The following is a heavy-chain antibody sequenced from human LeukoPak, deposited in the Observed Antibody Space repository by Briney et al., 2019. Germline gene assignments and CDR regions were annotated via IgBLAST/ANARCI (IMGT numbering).Heavy chain of an antibody. Sequence: PGGSLRLSCAAPGFTFSSYGMHWVRQAPGKGLEWVAVISYDGSNKYYADSVKGRFTISRDNSKNTLYLQMNSLRAEDTAVYYCAKGLDYYGSGSGMDVWGQGTTVTVSS. CDR1: GFTFSSYG. V-gene: IGHV3-30*18. CDR2: ISYDGSNK. CDR3: AKGLDYYGSGSGMDV. J-gene: IGHJ6*02. D-gene: IGHD3-10*01.